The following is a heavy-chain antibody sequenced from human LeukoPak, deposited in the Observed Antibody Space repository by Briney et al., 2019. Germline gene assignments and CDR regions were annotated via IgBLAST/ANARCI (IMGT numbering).Heavy chain of an antibody. Sequence: GGSLTLSCAASGFTFSSYIWKHWVRQAPGEGLVWVLRIKSDGNSSTYAGSVKGRFTISRDNAKNYLYLQMNTLRAEDTAVYYCVRDLDLCSYPSFEYWGQGTLVTVSS. CDR1: GFTFSSYIW. CDR3: VRDLDLCSYPSFEY. V-gene: IGHV3-74*01. D-gene: IGHD2-15*01. CDR2: IKSDGNSS. J-gene: IGHJ4*02.